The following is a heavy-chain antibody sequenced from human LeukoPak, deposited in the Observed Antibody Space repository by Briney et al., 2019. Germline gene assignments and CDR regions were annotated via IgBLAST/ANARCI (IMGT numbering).Heavy chain of an antibody. CDR1: GFTFRKHG. V-gene: IGHV3-30*12. CDR3: VREDEYDDNGLDV. CDR2: ILNDGSKV. D-gene: IGHD4/OR15-4a*01. Sequence: GTSLRVSCAASGFTFRKHGMHWVRQAPGKGLEWVAVILNDGSKVWYTDSVKGRFTISRDNSRTTLYLQMNSLRDKATAVSYCVREDEYDDNGLDVWGQRETVTVFS. J-gene: IGHJ3*01.